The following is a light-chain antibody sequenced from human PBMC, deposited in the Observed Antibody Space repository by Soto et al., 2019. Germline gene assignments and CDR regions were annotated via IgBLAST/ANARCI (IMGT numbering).Light chain of an antibody. CDR2: EHN. J-gene: IGLJ2*01. CDR1: SGSIASNY. V-gene: IGLV6-57*01. Sequence: NFMLTQPHSVSESPGKTVTISCTRSSGSIASNYVQWYQQRPGSSPTTVIYEHNRRPSGVPDRFSGSIDSSSNSASLTISGLKTEDEADYYCQSYDSSNSVVFGGGTKLTVL. CDR3: QSYDSSNSVV.